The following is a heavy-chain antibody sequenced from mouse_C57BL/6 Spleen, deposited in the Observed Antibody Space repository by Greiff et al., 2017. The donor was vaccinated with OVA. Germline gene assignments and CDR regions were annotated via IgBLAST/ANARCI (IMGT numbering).Heavy chain of an antibody. D-gene: IGHD2-4*01. J-gene: IGHJ1*03. CDR2: IDPSDSYT. V-gene: IGHV1-50*01. CDR3: ARRGYDYDGYWYFDV. Sequence: QVQLQQPGAELVKPGASVKLSCKASGYTFTSYWMQWVKQRPGQGLEWIGEIDPSDSYTNYNQKFKGKATLTVDTSSSTAYMQLSSLTSEDSAVYYCARRGYDYDGYWYFDVWGTGTTVTGSS. CDR1: GYTFTSYW.